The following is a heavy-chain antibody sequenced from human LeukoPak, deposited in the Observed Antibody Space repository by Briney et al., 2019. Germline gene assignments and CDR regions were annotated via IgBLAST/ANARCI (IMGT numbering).Heavy chain of an antibody. J-gene: IGHJ4*02. V-gene: IGHV3-30*02. D-gene: IGHD6-25*01. CDR2: IRFDSSNQ. Sequence: GGSPRLSCAASGFTFSRYGMHWVRHSPGKGLEWVAFIRFDSSNQDYADSVKGRFTISRDNSKSTLYLQMNRLRPEDTAVYYCSKIVAAGGRFDSWGQGTLVTVSS. CDR1: GFTFSRYG. CDR3: SKIVAAGGRFDS.